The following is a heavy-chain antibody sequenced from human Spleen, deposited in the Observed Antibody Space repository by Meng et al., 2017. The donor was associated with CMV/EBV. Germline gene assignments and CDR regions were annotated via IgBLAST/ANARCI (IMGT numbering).Heavy chain of an antibody. CDR2: INHSGST. CDR1: GFTVSSKY. CDR3: ARFRIMVRRAFDF. Sequence: SCAASGFTVSSKYMSWVRQAPGKGLEWIGEINHSGSTNYNPSLKSRLTILVDTSKNQFSLKLSSVTAADTAMYYCARFRIMVRRAFDFWSRGTMVTVS. D-gene: IGHD3-10*01. V-gene: IGHV4-34*01. J-gene: IGHJ3*01.